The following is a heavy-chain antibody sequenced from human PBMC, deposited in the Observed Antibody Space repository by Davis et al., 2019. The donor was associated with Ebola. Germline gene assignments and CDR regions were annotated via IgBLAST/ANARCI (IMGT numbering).Heavy chain of an antibody. CDR1: GYTFTSYG. CDR2: ISGYNGKT. V-gene: IGHV1-18*01. J-gene: IGHJ4*02. D-gene: IGHD1-1*01. Sequence: ASVKVSCKASGYTFTSYGISWVRQAPGQGLEWMGWISGYNGKTNYAQKLQGRVTMTTDTSTSTAYMEVGSLRSDDTAVYYCARAQFPTTSDHWGQGTLVTASS. CDR3: ARAQFPTTSDH.